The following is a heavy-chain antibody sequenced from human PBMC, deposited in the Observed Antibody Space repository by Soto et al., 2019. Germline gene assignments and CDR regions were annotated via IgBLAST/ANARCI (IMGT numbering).Heavy chain of an antibody. CDR2: IYYSGST. Sequence: QVQLQESGPGLVKPSQTLSLTCTVSGGSISSGGYYWSWIRQHPGKGLEWIGYIYYSGSTYYNPSLKARVTISVDPSKNLFSLKLSSVPAADTAVYYCARVGGINWFDPWGQGTLVTVSS. J-gene: IGHJ5*02. V-gene: IGHV4-31*03. D-gene: IGHD3-16*01. CDR3: ARVGGINWFDP. CDR1: GGSISSGGYY.